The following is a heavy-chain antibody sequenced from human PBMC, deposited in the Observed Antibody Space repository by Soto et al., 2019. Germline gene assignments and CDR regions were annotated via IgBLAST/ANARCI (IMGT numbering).Heavy chain of an antibody. CDR1: GFTFSSYA. J-gene: IGHJ6*02. D-gene: IGHD4-17*01. CDR2: ISSNGGST. V-gene: IGHV3-64D*08. Sequence: GGSLRLSCSASGFTFSSYAMHWVRQAPGKGLEYVSAISSNGGSTYYADSVKGRFTISRDNSKNTLYLQMSSLRAEDTAVYYCVKGYSGADYGDSPYYYYGMDVWGQGTTVTVSS. CDR3: VKGYSGADYGDSPYYYYGMDV.